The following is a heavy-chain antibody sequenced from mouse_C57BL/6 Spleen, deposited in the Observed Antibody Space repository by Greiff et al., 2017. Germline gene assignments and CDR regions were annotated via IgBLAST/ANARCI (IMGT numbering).Heavy chain of an antibody. J-gene: IGHJ2*01. Sequence: VQLQQPGAELVKPGASVKLSCKASGYTFTSYWMQWVKQRPGQGLEWIGEIDPSDSYTNYNQKFKGKATLTVDTSSSTAYMQLSSLTSEDSAVYYCARVERGYGYWGQGTTLTVSS. CDR3: ARVERGYGY. D-gene: IGHD3-1*01. V-gene: IGHV1-50*01. CDR1: GYTFTSYW. CDR2: IDPSDSYT.